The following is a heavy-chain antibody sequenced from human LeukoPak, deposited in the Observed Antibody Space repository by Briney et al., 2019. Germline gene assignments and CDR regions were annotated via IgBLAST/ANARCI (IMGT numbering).Heavy chain of an antibody. D-gene: IGHD6-6*01. CDR2: IYYSGST. CDR1: GGSISSSSYY. J-gene: IGHJ5*02. CDR3: ARDEYSSSPPIPLGVGVWFDP. V-gene: IGHV4-39*02. Sequence: SETLSLTCTVSGGSISSSSYYWGWIRQPPGKGLEWIGSIYYSGSTYYNPSLKSRVTISVDTSKNQFSLKLSSVTAADTAVYYCARDEYSSSPPIPLGVGVWFDPWGQGTLVTVSS.